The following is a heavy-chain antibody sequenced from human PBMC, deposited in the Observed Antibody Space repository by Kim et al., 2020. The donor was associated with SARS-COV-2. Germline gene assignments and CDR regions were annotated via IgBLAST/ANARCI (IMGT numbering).Heavy chain of an antibody. CDR2: IKEDGSDK. Sequence: WGSLRLSCAASGFTFSSYWMNWVRQAPGKGLEWVANIKEDGSDKYYVDSVKGRFTISRDNAKNSLYLQMNSLRADDTAVYYCARGGKTYWGQGTLVTVSS. J-gene: IGHJ4*02. CDR1: GFTFSSYW. D-gene: IGHD1-26*01. V-gene: IGHV3-7*03. CDR3: ARGGKTY.